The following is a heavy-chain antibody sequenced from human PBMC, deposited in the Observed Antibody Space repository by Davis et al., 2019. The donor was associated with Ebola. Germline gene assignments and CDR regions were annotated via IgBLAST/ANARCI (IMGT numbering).Heavy chain of an antibody. CDR2: ISYDGSNK. V-gene: IGHV3-30*04. CDR3: ARGPLWIVVVINPPPDY. CDR1: GFTFSSYA. J-gene: IGHJ4*02. D-gene: IGHD3-22*01. Sequence: GESLKISCAASGFTFSSYAMHWVRQAPGKGLEWVAVISYDGSNKYYADSVKGRFTISRDNSKNTLYLQMNSLRAEDTAVYYCARGPLWIVVVINPPPDYWGQGTLVTVSS.